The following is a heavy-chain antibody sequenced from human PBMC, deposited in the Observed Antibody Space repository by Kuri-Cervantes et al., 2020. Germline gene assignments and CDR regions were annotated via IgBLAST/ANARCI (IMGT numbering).Heavy chain of an antibody. CDR1: GYTFSNYG. J-gene: IGHJ4*02. V-gene: IGHV1-69*04. Sequence: SVKVSCKASGYTFSNYGISWVRQAPGQGLEWMGRIIPILGIANYAQKFQGRVTITADKSTSTACMELSSLRSEDTAVYYCAREPNPPYSSGWYSGDGDYWGQGTLVTVSS. CDR2: IIPILGIA. CDR3: AREPNPPYSSGWYSGDGDY. D-gene: IGHD6-19*01.